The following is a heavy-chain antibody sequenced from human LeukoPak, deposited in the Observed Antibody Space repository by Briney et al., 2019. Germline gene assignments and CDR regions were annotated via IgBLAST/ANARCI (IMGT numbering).Heavy chain of an antibody. CDR1: GYSISSGYY. J-gene: IGHJ4*02. D-gene: IGHD6-13*01. CDR2: IYHSGST. Sequence: KPSETLSLTCTVSGYSISSGYYWGWIRQPPGKGLEWIGSIYHSGSTYYNPSLKSRVTISVDTSKNQFSLKLSSVTAADTAVYYCARVPASYSSSWLNDYWGQGTLVTVSS. V-gene: IGHV4-38-2*02. CDR3: ARVPASYSSSWLNDY.